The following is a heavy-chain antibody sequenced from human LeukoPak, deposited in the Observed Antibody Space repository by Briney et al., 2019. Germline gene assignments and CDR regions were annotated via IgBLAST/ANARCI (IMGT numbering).Heavy chain of an antibody. J-gene: IGHJ4*02. CDR3: AKNEFRSFGLVHY. CDR2: ISATGTS. D-gene: IGHD3-3*02. V-gene: IGHV4-4*07. CDR1: GASLGGDF. Sequence: SETLSLTCTVSGASLGGDFWSWIRQPAGKTLEWIGRISATGTSDYNPSLKSRVTMSLGTSKNQFSLKLSSVTAADTAVYYCAKNEFRSFGLVHYWGQGTLVTVSS.